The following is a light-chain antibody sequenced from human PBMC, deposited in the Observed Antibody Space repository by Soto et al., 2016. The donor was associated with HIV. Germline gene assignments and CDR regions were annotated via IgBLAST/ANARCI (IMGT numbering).Light chain of an antibody. CDR3: WQGTHWPPWT. CDR1: QSLVHSDGHTY. J-gene: IGKJ1*01. V-gene: IGKV2-30*02. Sequence: DFVMTQSPLSLAATLGQPATISCRSSQSLVHSDGHTYLHWFQQRPGQSPRRLIYKVSNRDSGVPDRFSGSGSGTDFTLKISRVEAEDVGVYYCWQGTHWPPWTFGQGTKVEVK. CDR2: KVS.